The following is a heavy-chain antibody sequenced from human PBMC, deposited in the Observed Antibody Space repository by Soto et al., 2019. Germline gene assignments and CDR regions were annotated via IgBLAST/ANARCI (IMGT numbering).Heavy chain of an antibody. CDR3: ARAPMLTPFDY. V-gene: IGHV4-34*01. J-gene: IGHJ4*02. CDR2: INHSGSA. Sequence: SETLSLTCSVYGGSFSDYYWSWIRQPPGKGLEWIGEINHSGSANYNPSLKSRVTLSVDASTNQFSLKLTSVTAADTAVYYCARAPMLTPFDYWSQGTLVT. D-gene: IGHD2-2*01. CDR1: GGSFSDYY.